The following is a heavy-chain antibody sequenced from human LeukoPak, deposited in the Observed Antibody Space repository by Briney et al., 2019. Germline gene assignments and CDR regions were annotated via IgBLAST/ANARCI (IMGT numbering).Heavy chain of an antibody. CDR3: ARGGAYGSGTYNYFDY. Sequence: GGSLRLSCAASGFTFSSHWMHWVRQAPGKGLVWVSRINSDGRSSGPSYADSVKGRFTISRDNAKNTLYLQVNSLRVEDTAVYYCARGGAYGSGTYNYFDYWGQGTLVTVSS. CDR1: GFTFSSHW. J-gene: IGHJ4*02. CDR2: INSDGRSSGP. V-gene: IGHV3-74*01. D-gene: IGHD3-10*01.